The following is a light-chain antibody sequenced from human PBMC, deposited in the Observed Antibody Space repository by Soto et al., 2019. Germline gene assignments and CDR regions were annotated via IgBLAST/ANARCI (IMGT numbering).Light chain of an antibody. Sequence: EIVLTQSPGTLSLSPGERATLSCSASQSVSSSHLAWYQHKPGQAPRLLIYAASSRATGSPDRFSGGGSGTDFTLTISGLEPEDFALYYCHQYGSSPPTFGQGTRLENK. J-gene: IGKJ5*01. CDR2: AAS. CDR1: QSVSSSH. V-gene: IGKV3-20*01. CDR3: HQYGSSPPT.